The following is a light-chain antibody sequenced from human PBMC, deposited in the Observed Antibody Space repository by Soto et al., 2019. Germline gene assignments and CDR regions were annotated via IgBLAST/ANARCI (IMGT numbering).Light chain of an antibody. V-gene: IGLV2-23*01. Sequence: QSALTQPASVSGSPGQSITISCTGSSSDVGSYNFVSWYQQHPGKSPKLIIYEGSKRPSGVYSRFSGAKSGNAASLTISGLQAEDEADYYCCSYAGSSTWVFGGGTKVTVL. CDR2: EGS. CDR3: CSYAGSSTWV. J-gene: IGLJ3*02. CDR1: SSDVGSYNF.